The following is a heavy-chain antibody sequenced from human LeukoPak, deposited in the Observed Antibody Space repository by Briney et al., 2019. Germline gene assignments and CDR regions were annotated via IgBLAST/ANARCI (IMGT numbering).Heavy chain of an antibody. D-gene: IGHD2-8*02. CDR1: GGSNSNYY. CDR2: IYYSGST. J-gene: IGHJ4*02. Sequence: SETLSLTCTVSGGSNSNYYWTWIPQPPGKGLEWIGYIYYSGSTNYNPSLKSRVAISVDTSKNQFSLKLSSVTAADTAVYYCARGYGWLDYWGQGTLVTVSS. V-gene: IGHV4-59*01. CDR3: ARGYGWLDY.